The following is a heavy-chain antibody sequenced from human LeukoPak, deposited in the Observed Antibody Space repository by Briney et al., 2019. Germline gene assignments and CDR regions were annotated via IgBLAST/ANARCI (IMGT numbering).Heavy chain of an antibody. CDR3: ARDHSAVPSGYYYGMDV. V-gene: IGHV3-21*01. Sequence: PGGSLRLSCAASGFTFSSYSMNWVRQAPGKGLEWVSSISSSSSYIYYADSVKGRFTISRDNAKNSLYLQMNSLRAEDTAVYYCARDHSAVPSGYYYGMDVWGQGTTVTVSS. D-gene: IGHD3-10*01. J-gene: IGHJ6*02. CDR2: ISSSSSYI. CDR1: GFTFSSYS.